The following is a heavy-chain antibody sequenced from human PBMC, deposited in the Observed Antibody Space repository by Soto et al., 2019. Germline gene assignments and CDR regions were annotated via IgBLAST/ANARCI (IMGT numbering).Heavy chain of an antibody. CDR3: ARSRPVLLWFGESNNWFDP. CDR2: INHSGST. J-gene: IGHJ5*02. V-gene: IGHV4-34*01. Sequence: QVQLQQWGAGLLKPSETLSLTCAVYGGSFSGYYWSWIRQPPGKGLEWIGEINHSGSTNYNPSLKSRVTISVDTSKNQFSLKLSSVTAADTAVYCCARSRPVLLWFGESNNWFDPWGQGTLVTVSS. CDR1: GGSFSGYY. D-gene: IGHD3-10*01.